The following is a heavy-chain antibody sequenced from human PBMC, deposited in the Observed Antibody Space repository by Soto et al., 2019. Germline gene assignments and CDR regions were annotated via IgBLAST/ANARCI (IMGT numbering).Heavy chain of an antibody. CDR2: ILPTLGMT. CDR1: GGIFSSFT. CDR3: AREEVRGLDY. Sequence: QVQLVQSGAEVKKPGSSVKVSCMASGGIFSSFTISWVRQARGQGLEWMGRILPTLGMTKYAPNFEGRVTITADKSTSTAYMELSSLKSDDTAIYYCAREEVRGLDYWGQGTLVTVSS. V-gene: IGHV1-69*08. D-gene: IGHD3-10*01. J-gene: IGHJ4*02.